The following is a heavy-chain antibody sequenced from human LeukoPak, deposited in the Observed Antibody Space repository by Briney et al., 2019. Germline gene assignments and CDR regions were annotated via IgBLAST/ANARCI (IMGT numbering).Heavy chain of an antibody. CDR3: ARREYSSGFSYWFDP. V-gene: IGHV4-59*08. J-gene: IGHJ5*02. CDR2: MSYSGTT. CDR1: GGSFSGHY. Sequence: ASETLSLTCAVYGGSFSGHYWSWIRQPPGKGLEWIAYMSYSGTTNYNPSLKSRVTIAVDMSKNHFSLKLSSVTAADTAVYYCARREYSSGFSYWFDPWGQGTLVTVSS. D-gene: IGHD6-19*01.